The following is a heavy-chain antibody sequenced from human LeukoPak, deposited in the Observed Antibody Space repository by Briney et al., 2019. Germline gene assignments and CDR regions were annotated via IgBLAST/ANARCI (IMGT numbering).Heavy chain of an antibody. Sequence: ASVKVSCKASGYTFTSDYMHWVRQAPGQGLEWMGLINPSGGSTSYAQKFQGRVTMTRDTSTSTVYMELSSLRSEDTAVYYCARDSVEQQLVPDYWGQGTLVTVSS. CDR2: INPSGGST. CDR3: ARDSVEQQLVPDY. J-gene: IGHJ4*02. V-gene: IGHV1-46*01. CDR1: GYTFTSDY. D-gene: IGHD6-13*01.